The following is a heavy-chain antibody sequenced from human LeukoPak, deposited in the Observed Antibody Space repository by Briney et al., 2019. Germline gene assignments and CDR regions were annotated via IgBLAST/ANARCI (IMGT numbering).Heavy chain of an antibody. D-gene: IGHD5-18*01. V-gene: IGHV3-23*01. CDR1: GFTFSTYA. J-gene: IGHJ4*02. CDR2: ISGSGGTT. Sequence: GGSLRLSCAASGFTFSTYAMSWVRQAPGKGLEWVSAISGSGGTTYYADSVKGRFTISRDNSKNTLYLQMNSLRVEDTAVYYCATRYSYGSYYFDYWGQETRVTVSS. CDR3: ATRYSYGSYYFDY.